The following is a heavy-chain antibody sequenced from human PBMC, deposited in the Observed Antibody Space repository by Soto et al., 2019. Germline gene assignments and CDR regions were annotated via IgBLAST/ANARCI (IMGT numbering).Heavy chain of an antibody. CDR2: IHNTGNT. Sequence: QVQLQESGPGLVMPSQTLSLTCAVSGGSIDDINSYWTWIRQSPGRSPEWIGYIHNTGNTFYSPSLKRRLAISIDRSKSQFSLKLSAVTAADTAFYYCARSTYGEGYPHFFADWGQGTLVTVSP. D-gene: IGHD3-16*02. CDR3: ARSTYGEGYPHFFAD. V-gene: IGHV4-30-4*01. CDR1: GGSIDDINSY. J-gene: IGHJ4*02.